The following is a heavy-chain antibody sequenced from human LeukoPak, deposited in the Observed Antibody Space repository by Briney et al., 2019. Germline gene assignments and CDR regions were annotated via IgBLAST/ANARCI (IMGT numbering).Heavy chain of an antibody. Sequence: SQTLSLTCTVSGGSISSGSYYWSWIRQPPGKGLEWIGEINHSGSTNYNPSLKSRVTISVDTSKNQFSLKLSSVTAADTAVYYCARGFVTMVRGVTVWFDPWGQGTLVTVSS. V-gene: IGHV4-39*07. CDR3: ARGFVTMVRGVTVWFDP. CDR2: INHSGST. CDR1: GGSISSGSYY. D-gene: IGHD3-10*01. J-gene: IGHJ5*02.